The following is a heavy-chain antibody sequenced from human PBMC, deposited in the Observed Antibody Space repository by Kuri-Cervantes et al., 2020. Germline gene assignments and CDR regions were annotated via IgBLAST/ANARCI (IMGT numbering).Heavy chain of an antibody. CDR1: GFTFSNAW. CDR3: TTETMYCGGDCYAGDYYSGMDV. Sequence: GESLKISCAASGFTFSNAWMSWVRQAPGKGLEWVGRIKSKTDGGTTDYAAPVKGRFTISRDNSKNTRYLQMNSLKTEDTAVYYCTTETMYCGGDCYAGDYYSGMDVWGQGTTVTVSS. D-gene: IGHD2-21*02. J-gene: IGHJ6*02. V-gene: IGHV3-15*01. CDR2: IKSKTDGGTT.